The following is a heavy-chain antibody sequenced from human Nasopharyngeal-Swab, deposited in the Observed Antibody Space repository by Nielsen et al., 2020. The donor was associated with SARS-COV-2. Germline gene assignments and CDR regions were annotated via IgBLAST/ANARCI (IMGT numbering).Heavy chain of an antibody. V-gene: IGHV4-31*03. CDR2: IYYSGST. D-gene: IGHD3-10*01. J-gene: IGHJ6*02. Sequence: LRLSCTVSGGSISSGGYYWSWIRQHPGKGLEWIGYIYYSGSTYYNPSLKSRVTISVDTSKNQFSLKLSSVTAADTAVYYCARGAEYYYGSGYYYGMDVWGQGTTVTVSS. CDR1: GGSISSGGYY. CDR3: ARGAEYYYGSGYYYGMDV.